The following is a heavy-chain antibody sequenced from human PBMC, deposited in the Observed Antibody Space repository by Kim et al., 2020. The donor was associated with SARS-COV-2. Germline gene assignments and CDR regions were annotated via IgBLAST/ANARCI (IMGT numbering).Heavy chain of an antibody. Sequence: AAAVKGRFTLSRDNSKNTLYLQMNSLRAEDTAVYYCAREAGVMAGGGMDVWGQGTTVTVSS. J-gene: IGHJ6*02. V-gene: IGHV3-30*07. D-gene: IGHD3-16*01. CDR3: AREAGVMAGGGMDV.